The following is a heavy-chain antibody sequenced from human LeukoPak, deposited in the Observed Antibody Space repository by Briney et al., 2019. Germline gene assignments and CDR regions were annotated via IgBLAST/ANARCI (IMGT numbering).Heavy chain of an antibody. CDR3: ARQGYSSGWSNYFDY. J-gene: IGHJ4*02. CDR2: IYYSGTT. V-gene: IGHV4-39*01. Sequence: PSETLSLTCTVSGGSISSSNYYWGWIRPPPEKGLEWSVSIYYSGTTYYNPSLKSRVTLSVDTSKNQFSLRLSSVTAADTAVYYCARQGYSSGWSNYFDYWGQGTLVTVSS. D-gene: IGHD6-19*01. CDR1: GGSISSSNYY.